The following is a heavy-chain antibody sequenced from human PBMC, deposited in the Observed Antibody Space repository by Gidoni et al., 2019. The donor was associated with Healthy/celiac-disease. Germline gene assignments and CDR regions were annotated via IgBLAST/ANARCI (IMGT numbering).Heavy chain of an antibody. Sequence: EVQLLEYGGGLVQPGGSVRLSCAASGFPFSSHAMSWVRQAPGKGLEWVAAISGSGGSTYYADSVKGRFTISRDNSKNTLYLQMNSLSAEDTAVYYCAKDPDYYDSSGYYGAVDYWGQGTLVTVSS. J-gene: IGHJ4*02. V-gene: IGHV3-23*01. CDR1: GFPFSSHA. D-gene: IGHD3-22*01. CDR3: AKDPDYYDSSGYYGAVDY. CDR2: ISGSGGST.